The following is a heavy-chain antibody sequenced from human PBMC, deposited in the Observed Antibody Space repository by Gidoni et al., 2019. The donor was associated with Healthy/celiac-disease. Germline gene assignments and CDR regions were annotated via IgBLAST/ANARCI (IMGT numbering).Heavy chain of an antibody. CDR1: GFTFSSSA. D-gene: IGHD6-6*01. CDR3: AKQLADFDY. J-gene: IGHJ4*02. CDR2: ISGSGGST. Sequence: EVQLLESGGGLVQPGGSLRLYCAASGFTFSSSAMSLVRQAPGKGLEWVAAISGSGGSTYYEESVKGRFTISRDNSKNTLYLKMNSLRAEDTAVYYCAKQLADFDYWGQGTLVTVSS. V-gene: IGHV3-23*01.